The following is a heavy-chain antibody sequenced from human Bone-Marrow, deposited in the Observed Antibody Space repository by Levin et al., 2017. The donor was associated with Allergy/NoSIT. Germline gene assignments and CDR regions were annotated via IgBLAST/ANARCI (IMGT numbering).Heavy chain of an antibody. J-gene: IGHJ5*02. Sequence: ASVKVSCKASGYAFGTYGISWVRQAPGQGLDWMGWISGYNGNTNYEQKFQGRVIMTTDTSTSTAYMELRSLRSDDTAVYYCARGVTVFGEVICYGDLWGQGTLVTVSS. CDR1: GYAFGTYG. CDR3: ARGVTVFGEVICYGDL. D-gene: IGHD3-3*01. CDR2: ISGYNGNT. V-gene: IGHV1-18*01.